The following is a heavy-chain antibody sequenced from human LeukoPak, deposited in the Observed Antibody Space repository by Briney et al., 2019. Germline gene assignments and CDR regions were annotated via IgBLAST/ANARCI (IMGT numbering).Heavy chain of an antibody. Sequence: GGSLRLSCAASGLTFSNAWMTWVRQAPGKGLAWVGRIKTESYGGTTDYAAPVKGRFTISRDDSKNTLYLQMNSLKTEDAAVYYCTTDPYSGSHFDYWGQGTLVTVSS. CDR2: IKTESYGGTT. D-gene: IGHD1-26*01. V-gene: IGHV3-15*01. CDR3: TTDPYSGSHFDY. J-gene: IGHJ4*02. CDR1: GLTFSNAW.